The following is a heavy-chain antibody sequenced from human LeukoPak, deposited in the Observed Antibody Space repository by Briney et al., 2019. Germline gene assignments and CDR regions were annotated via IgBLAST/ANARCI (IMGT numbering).Heavy chain of an antibody. Sequence: GGYLRLSCAASGFTFSDYWMSWVRQAPGKGLEWVANIKQDGSEKYYVDSVKGRFTISRDNAKNSLHLQMNSLRAEDTAVYYCASSFYDSSGYYGLWYWGPGTLVTVSS. J-gene: IGHJ4*02. V-gene: IGHV3-7*01. CDR1: GFTFSDYW. D-gene: IGHD3-22*01. CDR3: ASSFYDSSGYYGLWY. CDR2: IKQDGSEK.